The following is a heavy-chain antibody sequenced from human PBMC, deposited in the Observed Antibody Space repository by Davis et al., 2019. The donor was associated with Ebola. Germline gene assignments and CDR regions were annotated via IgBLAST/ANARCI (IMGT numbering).Heavy chain of an antibody. J-gene: IGHJ6*02. V-gene: IGHV1-18*01. CDR3: ARGITSEWLYYYGMDV. Sequence: ASVKVSCKASGGTFSSYAISWVRQAPGQGLEWMGWISAYNGNTNYAQKLQGRVTMTTDTSTSTAYMELSSLRSEDTAVYYCARGITSEWLYYYGMDVWGQGTTVTVSS. CDR1: GGTFSSYA. D-gene: IGHD3-3*01. CDR2: ISAYNGNT.